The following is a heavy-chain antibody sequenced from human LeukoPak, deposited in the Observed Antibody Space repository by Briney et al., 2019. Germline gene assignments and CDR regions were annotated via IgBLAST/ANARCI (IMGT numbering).Heavy chain of an antibody. CDR3: ARVYCSRTSCYNWFDP. J-gene: IGHJ5*02. Sequence: GSSVKVSCKASGGTFSSYAISWVRQAPAQGLEWMGRIIPILGIANYAQKFQGRVTITADKSTNTAYMELSSLRSEDTAMYYCARVYCSRTSCYNWFDPWGQGTLVTVSS. CDR2: IIPILGIA. D-gene: IGHD2-2*01. CDR1: GGTFSSYA. V-gene: IGHV1-69*04.